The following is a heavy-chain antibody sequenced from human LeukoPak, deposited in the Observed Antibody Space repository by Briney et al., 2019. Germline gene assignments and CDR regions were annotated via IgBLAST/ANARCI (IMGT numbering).Heavy chain of an antibody. Sequence: GGSLRLSCAASGFTFSSYAMSGVRQAPGKGLEWVSAISGSGGSTYYADSVKGRFTISRDNSKNTLYLQMNSLRAEDTAVYYCAKDSWYDRLRQDAFDIWGQGTMVTVSS. V-gene: IGHV3-23*01. D-gene: IGHD5-12*01. J-gene: IGHJ3*02. CDR3: AKDSWYDRLRQDAFDI. CDR1: GFTFSSYA. CDR2: ISGSGGST.